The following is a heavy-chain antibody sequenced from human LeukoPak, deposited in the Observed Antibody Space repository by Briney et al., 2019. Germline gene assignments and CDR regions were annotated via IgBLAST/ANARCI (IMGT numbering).Heavy chain of an antibody. V-gene: IGHV3-9*01. Sequence: PGRSLRLSCAAPGFTFDDYAMHWVRQAPGKGLEWVSGISWNSGSIGYADSVKGRFTISRDNAKNSLYLQMNSLRAEDTALYYCAKDIEAAGTRLGWFDPWGQGTLVTVSS. CDR2: ISWNSGSI. D-gene: IGHD6-13*01. CDR1: GFTFDDYA. J-gene: IGHJ5*02. CDR3: AKDIEAAGTRLGWFDP.